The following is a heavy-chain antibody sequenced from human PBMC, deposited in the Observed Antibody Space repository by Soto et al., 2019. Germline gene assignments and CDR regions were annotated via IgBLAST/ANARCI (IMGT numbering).Heavy chain of an antibody. D-gene: IGHD3-22*01. J-gene: IGHJ4*02. CDR3: ARDIDYYDSSGYYRDY. CDR1: GFTFSSYS. CDR2: ISSSSSYI. V-gene: IGHV3-21*01. Sequence: EVQLVESGGGLVKPGGSLRLSCAASGFTFSSYSMNWVRQAPGKGLEWVSSISSSSSYIYYDDSVKVRFTLSRDNAKNSLYLQMNSLRAEDTAVYYCARDIDYYDSSGYYRDYWGQGTLVTVSS.